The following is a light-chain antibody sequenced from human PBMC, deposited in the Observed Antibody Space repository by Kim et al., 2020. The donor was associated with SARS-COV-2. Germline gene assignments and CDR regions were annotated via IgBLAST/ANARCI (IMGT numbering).Light chain of an antibody. CDR2: EVT. CDR3: GSHAGGKYV. J-gene: IGLJ1*01. CDR1: SSDVGAYNL. V-gene: IGLV2-8*01. Sequence: QSALTQPPSASGSPGQSVTISCTGTSSDVGAYNLVSWHQQHPGKAPKLLIYEVTKRPSGVPDRFSGSKSGNTASLTVSGLQGEDEADYYCGSHAGGKYVFGTGTKVTVL.